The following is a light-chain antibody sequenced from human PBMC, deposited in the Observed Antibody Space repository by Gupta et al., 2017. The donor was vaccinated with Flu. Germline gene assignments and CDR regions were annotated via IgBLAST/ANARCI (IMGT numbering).Light chain of an antibody. J-gene: IGLJ3*02. CDR1: SLRTYY. CDR3: LSRGTTGNHWV. Sequence: GQTVRITCQGDSLRTYYASWYRQKPGQAPMCVIHGENNRPSGIPDRFSGSSSGNTASLTITGAQAEDEADDYCLSRGTTGNHWVFGGGTKLTVL. CDR2: GEN. V-gene: IGLV3-19*01.